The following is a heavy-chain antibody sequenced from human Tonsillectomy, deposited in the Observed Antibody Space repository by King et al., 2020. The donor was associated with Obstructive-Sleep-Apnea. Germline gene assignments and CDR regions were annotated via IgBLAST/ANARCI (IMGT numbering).Heavy chain of an antibody. J-gene: IGHJ4*02. CDR3: ARDRYEIQLWWIYAN. V-gene: IGHV3-30*04. CDR2: ISSDGTNK. D-gene: IGHD5-18*01. Sequence: VQLVESGGGVVQPGRSLRLSCAASGVTFRTYAMHWVRQAPDRGLEWGAVISSDGTNKYYADSVRGRFTISRDNSKNTLYLQMNSLRAEDTAVYFCARDRYEIQLWWIYANWGQGVQVTVSS. CDR1: GVTFRTYA.